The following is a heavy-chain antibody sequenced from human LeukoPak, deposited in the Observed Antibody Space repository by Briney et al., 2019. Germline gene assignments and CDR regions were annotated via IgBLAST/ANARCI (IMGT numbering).Heavy chain of an antibody. V-gene: IGHV3-48*01. CDR3: VRDNDWAFDY. CDR2: ISPRSDII. D-gene: IGHD3-9*01. CDR1: GFTVRSYS. J-gene: IGHJ4*02. Sequence: GGSLRLSCTASGFTVRSYSMNWVRQAPGKGLEWVSHISPRSDIISYADSEKGRFTISRDNAKTSLYLQMNSLRAEDMAVYYCVRDNDWAFDYWGQGTLVPVSS.